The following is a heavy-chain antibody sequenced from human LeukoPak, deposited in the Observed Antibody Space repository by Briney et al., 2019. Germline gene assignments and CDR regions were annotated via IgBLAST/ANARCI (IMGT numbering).Heavy chain of an antibody. J-gene: IGHJ5*02. D-gene: IGHD6-6*01. V-gene: IGHV3-74*01. CDR3: AKDRIASPPQGRFDP. CDR2: INSDGSST. Sequence: GGSLRLSCAASGFTFSSYWMHWVRQAPGKGLVWVSRINSDGSSTSYADSVKGRFTISRDNSQNTLYLHMNSLGAEDTAIYYCAKDRIASPPQGRFDPWGQGTLVTVSS. CDR1: GFTFSSYW.